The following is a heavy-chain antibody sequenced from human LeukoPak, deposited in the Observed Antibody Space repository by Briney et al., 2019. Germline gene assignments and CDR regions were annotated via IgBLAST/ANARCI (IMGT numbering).Heavy chain of an antibody. V-gene: IGHV4-39*01. CDR1: GGSISSSSYY. CDR2: FYYSGST. J-gene: IGHJ6*03. Sequence: SETLSLTCTVSGGSISSSSYYWGWIRQPPGKGLEWIGSFYYSGSTYYNPSLKSRVTISVDTSKNQFSLKLSSVTAADTAVYYCARQGWEVAARYYYYYYMDVWGKGTTVTVSS. CDR3: ARQGWEVAARYYYYYYMDV. D-gene: IGHD2-15*01.